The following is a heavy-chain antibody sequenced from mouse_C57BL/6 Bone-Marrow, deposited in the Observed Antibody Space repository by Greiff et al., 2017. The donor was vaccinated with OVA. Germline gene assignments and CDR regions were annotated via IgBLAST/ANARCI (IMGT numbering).Heavy chain of an antibody. V-gene: IGHV7-4*01. CDR2: IRNKANGYTT. Sequence: EVQGVESGGGLVQPGASLRLSCAASGFTFTDYYMSWVRQPPGKAPEWLALIRNKANGYTTEYTASVKGRFTISRDNSQNILYLQRNTLRAEDSATYYCVKAVRAGTLYYAMDYWGQGTSVTVSS. CDR1: GFTFTDYY. D-gene: IGHD3-1*01. CDR3: VKAVRAGTLYYAMDY. J-gene: IGHJ4*01.